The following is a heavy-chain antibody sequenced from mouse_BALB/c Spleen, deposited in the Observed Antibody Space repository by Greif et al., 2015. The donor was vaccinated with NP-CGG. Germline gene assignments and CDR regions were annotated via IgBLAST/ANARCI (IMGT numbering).Heavy chain of an antibody. CDR3: TRDYDYLPWFAY. Sequence: VKLQESGAELVKPGASVKLSCKASGYTFTSYYMYWVKQRPGQGLEWIGGINPSNGGTNFNEKFKSKATLTVDKSSSTAYMQLSSLTSEDSAVYYCTRDYDYLPWFAYWGQGTLVTVSA. D-gene: IGHD2-4*01. CDR1: GYTFTSYY. J-gene: IGHJ3*01. V-gene: IGHV1S81*02. CDR2: INPSNGGT.